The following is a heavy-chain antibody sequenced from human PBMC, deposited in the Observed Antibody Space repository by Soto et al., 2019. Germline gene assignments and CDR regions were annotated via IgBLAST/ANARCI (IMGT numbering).Heavy chain of an antibody. CDR1: GFTFSSYA. D-gene: IGHD1-1*01. CDR2: ISASGGNT. J-gene: IGHJ4*02. V-gene: IGHV3-23*01. CDR3: AKGLRPGTSYFDY. Sequence: VQLLESGGGLVQPGGSLRLSCAASGFTFSSYAMSWVRQAPGKGLEWVSTISASGGNTYYADSVKGRFTISRDNSRNTLYLQMNSLRAEDTAVYYCAKGLRPGTSYFDYWGQGTLVTVSS.